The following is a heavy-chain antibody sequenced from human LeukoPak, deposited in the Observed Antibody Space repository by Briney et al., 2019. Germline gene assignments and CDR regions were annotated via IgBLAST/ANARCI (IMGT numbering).Heavy chain of an antibody. CDR1: GHTFTDYY. D-gene: IGHD5-24*01. Sequence: ASVKVSCKASGHTFTDYYMHWVRQAPGQGLEWMGWISPYNGNTSYAQKLQGRVTMTTDTSTTTAYMELGSLRSDETAVYYCAREMATIVNQFDYWGQGTLVTVSS. J-gene: IGHJ4*02. CDR2: ISPYNGNT. V-gene: IGHV1-18*04. CDR3: AREMATIVNQFDY.